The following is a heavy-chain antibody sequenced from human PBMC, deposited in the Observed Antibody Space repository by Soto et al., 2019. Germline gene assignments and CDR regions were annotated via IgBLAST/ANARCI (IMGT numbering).Heavy chain of an antibody. D-gene: IGHD2-2*02. CDR3: ATLGYCSSTSYYRGYYYYGMDV. CDR1: GYTFTSYD. V-gene: IGHV1-8*01. CDR2: MNPNSGNT. Sequence: ASVKVSCKASGYTFTSYDINWVRQATGQGLEWMGWMNPNSGNTGYAQKFQGRVTMTRNTSISTAYMELSSLRSEDTAVYYCATLGYCSSTSYYRGYYYYGMDVWGQGTTVTVSS. J-gene: IGHJ6*02.